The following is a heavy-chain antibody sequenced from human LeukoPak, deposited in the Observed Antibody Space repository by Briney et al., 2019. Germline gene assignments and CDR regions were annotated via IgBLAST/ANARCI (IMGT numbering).Heavy chain of an antibody. Sequence: GGSLRLSCAASGFTFSNYWMSWVRQAPGEGLEWVANTNQDRNEKDYVDSVKGRFTISRNNAKNRLSLQMNILGVEDTAVYYCAGAPGDGTYGTFDYWGQGTLVTVSS. V-gene: IGHV3-7*01. J-gene: IGHJ4*02. CDR3: AGAPGDGTYGTFDY. CDR1: GFTFSNYW. D-gene: IGHD1-1*01. CDR2: TNQDRNEK.